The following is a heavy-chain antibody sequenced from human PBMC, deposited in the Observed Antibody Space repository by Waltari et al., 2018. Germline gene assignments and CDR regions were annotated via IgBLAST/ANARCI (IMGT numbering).Heavy chain of an antibody. CDR1: GASITNSNSY. D-gene: IGHD3-10*01. CDR2: IYYRGGT. Sequence: QLQLQESGPGLVKPSETLSLTCSVSGASITNSNSYWSWIRQPPGKGLEWIGSIYYRGGTYSGPSLKSRVTISLDTSKNQLSLKVSSVTVADTAIYFCARNMESPYNAPYYFYYMDVWGKGTTVTVSS. V-gene: IGHV4-39*01. CDR3: ARNMESPYNAPYYFYYMDV. J-gene: IGHJ6*03.